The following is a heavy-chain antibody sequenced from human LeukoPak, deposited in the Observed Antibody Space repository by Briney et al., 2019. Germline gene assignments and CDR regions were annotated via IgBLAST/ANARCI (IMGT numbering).Heavy chain of an antibody. J-gene: IGHJ4*02. CDR3: VRHGSGHYYYYFHY. CDR1: GASISSSSYY. CDR2: IYHTGST. D-gene: IGHD3-22*01. Sequence: PSETLSLTCTVSGASISSSSYYWGWLRQPPGRGLEWIGNIYHTGSTYYTPSHRSRVTISVDTSKNQFSLKLSSVTAADTAVYYCVRHGSGHYYYYFHYWGQGTLVTVSS. V-gene: IGHV4-39*01.